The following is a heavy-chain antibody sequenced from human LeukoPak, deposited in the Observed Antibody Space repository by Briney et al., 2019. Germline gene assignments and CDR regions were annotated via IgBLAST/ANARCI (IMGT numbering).Heavy chain of an antibody. CDR1: GFTFSRYA. CDR2: ISYDANIGSNK. D-gene: IGHD3-3*01. Sequence: GGSLRLSCATSGFTFSRYAMHWVRQAPGKGLEWVALISYDANIGSNKYYADSVKGRFAISRDNSKNTLYLQMNSLRAEDTAVYYCARDGGYDFWSGYYQDYWGQGTLVTVSS. V-gene: IGHV3-30*09. J-gene: IGHJ4*02. CDR3: ARDGGYDFWSGYYQDY.